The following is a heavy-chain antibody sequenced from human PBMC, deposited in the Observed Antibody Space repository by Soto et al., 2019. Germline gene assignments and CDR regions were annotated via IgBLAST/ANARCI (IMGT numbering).Heavy chain of an antibody. CDR1: GGNISNSGYY. V-gene: IGHV4-39*01. J-gene: IGHJ5*02. Sequence: PLVLQSLPCTVSGGNISNSGYYWIWKRKPPGKGLEWIGSIYHTGNTYYNPSLRSRVTISVDTSKNQFSLKLTSVTAADTAVYYCARDYYDSSDYTTNWFDPWGQGTLVTVSS. CDR3: ARDYYDSSDYTTNWFDP. D-gene: IGHD3-22*01. CDR2: IYHTGNT.